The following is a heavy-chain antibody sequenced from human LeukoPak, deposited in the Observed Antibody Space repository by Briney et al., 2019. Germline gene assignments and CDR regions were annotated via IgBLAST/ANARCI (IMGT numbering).Heavy chain of an antibody. J-gene: IGHJ3*02. CDR1: GFTFSSYA. V-gene: IGHV3-23*01. D-gene: IGHD1-26*01. CDR2: ISGSGGST. CDR3: ARAATRLDAFDI. Sequence: GSLRLSCAASGFTFSSYAMSWVRQAPGKGLEWVSAISGSGGSTYYSDSVKGRSTISRDNSKNTLYLQMNSLRAEDTAVYYCARAATRLDAFDIWGQGTMVTVSS.